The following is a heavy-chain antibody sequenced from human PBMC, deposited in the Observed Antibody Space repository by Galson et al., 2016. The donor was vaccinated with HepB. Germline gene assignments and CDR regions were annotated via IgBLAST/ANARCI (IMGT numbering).Heavy chain of an antibody. CDR1: GYTLTDLS. V-gene: IGHV1-24*01. J-gene: IGHJ6*02. D-gene: IGHD6-13*01. CDR3: ATHRARDGGYNIRTPYYYYGMDV. CDR2: LDPEDGET. Sequence: SVKVSCKVSGYTLTDLSMHWVRQAPGKGLEWMGYLDPEDGETIYAQKFQGRVIMTEDTSTDTAYMELSSLRSEDTAVYYCATHRARDGGYNIRTPYYYYGMDVWGQGTTVTVSS.